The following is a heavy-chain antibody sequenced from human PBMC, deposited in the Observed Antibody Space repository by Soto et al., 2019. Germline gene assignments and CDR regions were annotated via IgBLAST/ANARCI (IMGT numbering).Heavy chain of an antibody. CDR3: ARLEHNFGPHDY. Sequence: QVQLAQSGAEVKKPGASVTVSCKASGYTFSSYGISWVRQAPGQGLEWVGWISVHNGYTKYATELQGRVTMTTDTSTSTAYMELRSLRSDDSAVYFCARLEHNFGPHDYGGQGTLVTVTS. CDR1: GYTFSSYG. J-gene: IGHJ4*02. D-gene: IGHD1-1*01. CDR2: ISVHNGYT. V-gene: IGHV1-18*01.